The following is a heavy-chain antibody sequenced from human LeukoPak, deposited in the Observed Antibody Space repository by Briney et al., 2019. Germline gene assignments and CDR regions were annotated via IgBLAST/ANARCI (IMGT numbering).Heavy chain of an antibody. D-gene: IGHD6-19*01. CDR1: GFTFTKCA. J-gene: IGHJ4*02. CDR3: AGDRNSDWYSPLDY. V-gene: IGHV3-23*01. CDR2: ITATGDTA. Sequence: GGSLRLSCVASGFTFTKCAMSWIRQAPGKGLEWVAIITATGDTAYYADSVKGRFTISRDNSRNAVYMQMDNLRAEDTAIYYCAGDRNSDWYSPLDYWGQGSQVTVS.